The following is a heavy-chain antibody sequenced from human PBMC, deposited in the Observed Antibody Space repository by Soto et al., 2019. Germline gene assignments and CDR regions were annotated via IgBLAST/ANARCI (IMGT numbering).Heavy chain of an antibody. Sequence: GGSLRLSCAASGFTFSSYAMGWVRQAPGKGLEWVSAISGSGGSTYYADSVKGRFTISRDNSKNTLYLQMNSLRAEDTAVYYCAKKGVQYYYYYMDVWGKGTTVTVSS. D-gene: IGHD1-1*01. CDR3: AKKGVQYYYYYMDV. CDR1: GFTFSSYA. V-gene: IGHV3-23*01. CDR2: ISGSGGST. J-gene: IGHJ6*03.